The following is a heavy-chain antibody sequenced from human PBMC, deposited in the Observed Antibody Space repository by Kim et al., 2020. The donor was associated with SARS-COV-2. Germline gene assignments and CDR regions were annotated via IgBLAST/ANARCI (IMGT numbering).Heavy chain of an antibody. V-gene: IGHV4-34*01. J-gene: IGHJ4*02. D-gene: IGHD2-2*03. Sequence: SETLSLTCAVYGGSFSGYYWSWIRQPPGKGLEWIGEINHSGSTNYNPSLKSRVTISVDTSKNQFSLKLSSVTAADTAVYYCARDIGYCSSTSCYYFDYWGQGTLVTVSS. CDR3: ARDIGYCSSTSCYYFDY. CDR2: INHSGST. CDR1: GGSFSGYY.